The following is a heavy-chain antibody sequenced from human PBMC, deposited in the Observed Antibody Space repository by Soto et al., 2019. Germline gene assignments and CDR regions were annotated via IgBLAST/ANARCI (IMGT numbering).Heavy chain of an antibody. J-gene: IGHJ6*02. Sequence: GSLRLSCAASGFTVSSNYMSWVRQAPGKGLEWVSVIYSGGSTYYADSVKGRFTISRHNSKNTLYLQMNSLRAEDTAVYYCASGARGLYSSSWSDYYYGMDVWGQGTTVTVSS. CDR3: ASGARGLYSSSWSDYYYGMDV. V-gene: IGHV3-53*04. CDR2: IYSGGST. D-gene: IGHD6-13*01. CDR1: GFTVSSNY.